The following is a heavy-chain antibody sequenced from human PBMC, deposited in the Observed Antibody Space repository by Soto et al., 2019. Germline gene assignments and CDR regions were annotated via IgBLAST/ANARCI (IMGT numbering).Heavy chain of an antibody. CDR2: IKQDGSEK. V-gene: IGHV3-7*01. CDR1: GFTFSGYW. J-gene: IGHJ4*02. Sequence: GGSLRLSCAASGFTFSGYWMIWLRQAPGKGLEWVANIKQDGSEKYFLDSVKGRFSISRDNAEKSLYLQMDSLRVDDTAVYYCARDASGWSQYWGQGTLVTVSS. CDR3: ARDASGWSQY. D-gene: IGHD6-19*01.